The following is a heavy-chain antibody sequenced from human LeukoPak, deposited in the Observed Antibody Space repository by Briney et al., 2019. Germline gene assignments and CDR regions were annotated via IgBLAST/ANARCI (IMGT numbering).Heavy chain of an antibody. V-gene: IGHV3-23*01. CDR1: GFTFSSYA. Sequence: PGGSLRLSCAASGFTFSSYAMSWVRQAPGKGLEWVSAISGSGGSTYYADSVKGRFTISRDNSKNTLYLQMNSLSDEDTAVYSCAKTVATERSFYFAYWGQGPLVTVSS. J-gene: IGHJ4*02. D-gene: IGHD4-17*01. CDR2: ISGSGGST. CDR3: AKTVATERSFYFAY.